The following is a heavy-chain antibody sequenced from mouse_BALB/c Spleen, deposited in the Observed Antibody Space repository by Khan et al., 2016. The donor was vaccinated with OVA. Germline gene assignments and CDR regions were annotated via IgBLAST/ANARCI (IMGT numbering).Heavy chain of an antibody. J-gene: IGHJ2*01. CDR2: INPSSGYT. CDR3: ERDRIDY. CDR1: GYTFTSYW. V-gene: IGHV1-7*01. Sequence: QVRLQQSGAELAKPGASVKMSCKASGYTFTSYWMHWVKQRPGQGLEWIGYINPSSGYTEYNQNFKDKATLTADKSSSTAYMQLSSLTSEDSAVYYCERDRIDYWGQGTTLTVSS.